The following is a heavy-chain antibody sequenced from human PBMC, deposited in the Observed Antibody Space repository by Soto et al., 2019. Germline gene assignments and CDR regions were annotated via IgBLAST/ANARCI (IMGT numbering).Heavy chain of an antibody. CDR3: ARSYSSGWEFDY. CDR1: GYTFTAYY. J-gene: IGHJ4*02. CDR2: INANTGGT. V-gene: IGHV1-2*02. D-gene: IGHD6-19*01. Sequence: ASVKVSCKASGYTFTAYYLHWVRQAPGQALEWMGWINANTGGTKYAQNFQGRVTMTRDTSISTAYMELSGLRSDDTAVYYCARSYSSGWEFDYWGQGTQVTVSS.